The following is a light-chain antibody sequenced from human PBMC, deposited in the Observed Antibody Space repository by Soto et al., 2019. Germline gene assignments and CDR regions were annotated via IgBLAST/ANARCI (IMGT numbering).Light chain of an antibody. CDR1: QSVSSN. CDR2: GAS. Sequence: EIVLTQSLATLSVSPGERATLSFRSSQSVSSNLAWYQQKPGQAPRLLIYGASTRATGIPARFSGSGSGTEFTLTISSLQSEDFAVYYCQQYNNWPPITFGQGTRLEIK. V-gene: IGKV3-15*01. CDR3: QQYNNWPPIT. J-gene: IGKJ5*01.